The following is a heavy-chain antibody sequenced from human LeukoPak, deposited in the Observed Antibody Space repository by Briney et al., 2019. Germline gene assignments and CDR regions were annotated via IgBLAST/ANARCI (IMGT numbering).Heavy chain of an antibody. Sequence: ASVKVSCKASGYIFTGYYMHWVRQAPGQGPEWMGWINPNNGGTNYAQTFQGRVTVTRDTSISTAYMELNRLRSDDTAVYYCARVQPVDYDFWSGYYGDFDYWGQGTLVTVSS. CDR3: ARVQPVDYDFWSGYYGDFDY. D-gene: IGHD3-3*01. J-gene: IGHJ4*02. V-gene: IGHV1-2*02. CDR1: GYIFTGYY. CDR2: INPNNGGT.